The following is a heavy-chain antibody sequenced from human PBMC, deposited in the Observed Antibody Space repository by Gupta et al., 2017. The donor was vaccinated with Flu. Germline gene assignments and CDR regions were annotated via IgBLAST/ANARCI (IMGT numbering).Heavy chain of an antibody. D-gene: IGHD3-16*01. V-gene: IGHV3-21*01. J-gene: IGHJ3*02. CDR1: YT. CDR3: VRGSYDYVDPYDAFDI. Sequence: YTMHWVRQAPGKGLEWVSSISSSSTYIYDADSVKGQFTISRDNAKNSLYLQMNSLRAEDTAVYYCVRGSYDYVDPYDAFDIWGQGTVVTVSS. CDR2: ISSSSTYI.